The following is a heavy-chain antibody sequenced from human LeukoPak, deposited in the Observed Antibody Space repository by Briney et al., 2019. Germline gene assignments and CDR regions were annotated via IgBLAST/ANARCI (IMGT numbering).Heavy chain of an antibody. J-gene: IGHJ4*02. CDR2: ISNSGSTI. D-gene: IGHD1-1*01. V-gene: IGHV3-48*03. Sequence: GGSLRLSCAASGFTFSSYEMNWVRQAPGKGLEWVSYISNSGSTIYYADSVKGRFTISRDNAKNSLYLQMNSLRAEDTAVYYCARYCTFRTCSGTKFDSWGQGTLVTVSS. CDR3: ARYCTFRTCSGTKFDS. CDR1: GFTFSSYE.